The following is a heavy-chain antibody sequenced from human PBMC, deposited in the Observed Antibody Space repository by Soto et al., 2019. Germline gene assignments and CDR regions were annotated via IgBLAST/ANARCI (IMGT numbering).Heavy chain of an antibody. J-gene: IGHJ5*02. CDR1: GYSFTSYW. CDR3: ARLRGTNVLRFLEPRRNWFDP. D-gene: IGHD3-3*01. V-gene: IGHV5-51*01. CDR2: IYPGDSDT. Sequence: EVQLVQSGAEVKKPGESLKISCKGSGYSFTSYWIGWVRQMPGKGLEWMGIIYPGDSDTRYSPSFQGQVTISADKSISTAYLQWSSLKASDTAMYYCARLRGTNVLRFLEPRRNWFDPWGQGTLVTVSS.